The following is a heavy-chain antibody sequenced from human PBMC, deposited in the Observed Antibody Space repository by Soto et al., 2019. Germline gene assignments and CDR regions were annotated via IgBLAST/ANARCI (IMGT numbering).Heavy chain of an antibody. CDR1: GFTFSSYG. Sequence: GGSLRLSCAASGFTFSSYGMHWVRQAPGKGLEWVAVISYDGSNKYYADSVKGRFTISRDNSKNTLYLQMNSLRAEDTAVFYCAKVWSGYYTGFFDYWGHGTLVTVSS. CDR2: ISYDGSNK. CDR3: AKVWSGYYTGFFDY. V-gene: IGHV3-30*18. D-gene: IGHD3-3*01. J-gene: IGHJ4*01.